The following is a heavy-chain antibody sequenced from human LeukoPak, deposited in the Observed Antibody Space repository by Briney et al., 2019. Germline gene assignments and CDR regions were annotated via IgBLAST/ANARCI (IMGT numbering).Heavy chain of an antibody. CDR1: GFTFSSYG. J-gene: IGHJ6*02. CDR2: IWYDGSNK. Sequence: GGSLRLSCAASGFTFSSYGMHWVRQAPGKGLEWVAVIWYDGSNKYYADSVKGRFTISRDNSKNTLYLQMNSLRAEDTAVYYCARSLGGYYDYYYYGMDVWGQGTTVTVSS. V-gene: IGHV3-33*01. D-gene: IGHD3-22*01. CDR3: ARSLGGYYDYYYYGMDV.